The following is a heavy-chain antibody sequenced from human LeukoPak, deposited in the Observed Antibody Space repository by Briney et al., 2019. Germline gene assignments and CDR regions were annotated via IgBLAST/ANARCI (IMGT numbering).Heavy chain of an antibody. V-gene: IGHV3-21*01. Sequence: PGGSLRLSCAASGFTFTTYSMNWVRQAPGKGLEWVSSISSDSSYIFYADSLKGRFTISRDNAKNSLYLQVISLRAEDTAVYYCTRVAFGLYVMDVWGQGTTVTVSS. CDR1: GFTFTTYS. J-gene: IGHJ6*02. CDR2: ISSDSSYI. D-gene: IGHD3-16*01. CDR3: TRVAFGLYVMDV.